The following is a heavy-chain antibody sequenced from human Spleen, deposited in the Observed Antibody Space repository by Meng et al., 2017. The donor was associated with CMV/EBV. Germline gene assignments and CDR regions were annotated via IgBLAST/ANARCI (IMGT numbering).Heavy chain of an antibody. D-gene: IGHD2-2*02. V-gene: IGHV1-69*05. CDR2: IIPLFGIA. CDR3: ARDRTGDCSSTSCYNFYYYYGMDV. Sequence: SWMRQAPGQGLEWVGGIIPLFGIANYAQKFQGRVTITTDESTSTAYMSLSSLRSEDTAVYYCARDRTGDCSSTSCYNFYYYYGMDVWGQGTTVTVSS. J-gene: IGHJ6*02.